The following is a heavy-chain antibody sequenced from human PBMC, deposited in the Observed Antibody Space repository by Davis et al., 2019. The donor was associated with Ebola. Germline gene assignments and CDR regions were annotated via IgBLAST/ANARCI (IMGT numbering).Heavy chain of an antibody. V-gene: IGHV1-2*06. CDR2: INPNSGGT. CDR3: ARDSEEQWVGHLGWFDP. D-gene: IGHD6-19*01. CDR1: GYTFTGYY. Sequence: AASVKVSCKASGYTFTGYYMHWVRQAPGQGLEWMGRINPNSGGTNYAQKFQGRVTMTRDTSTSTVYMELSSLRSEDTAVYYCARDSEEQWVGHLGWFDPWGQGTLVTVSS. J-gene: IGHJ5*02.